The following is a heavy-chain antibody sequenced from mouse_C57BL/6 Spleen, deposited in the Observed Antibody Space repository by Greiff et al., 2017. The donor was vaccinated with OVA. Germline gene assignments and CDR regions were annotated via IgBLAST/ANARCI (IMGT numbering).Heavy chain of an antibody. CDR3: ARSRQPRLPHYFDD. D-gene: IGHD3-2*02. CDR1: GYTFTSYG. Sequence: VQLQQSGAELVRPGASVKLSCKASGYTFTSYGMSWVKQRTGQGLEWIGEIYPRSGNTYYNQKFKGKATLTADKSSSTAYMELRSLTSEDSAVYYCARSRQPRLPHYFDDWGQGTTLTVSS. J-gene: IGHJ2*01. V-gene: IGHV1-81*01. CDR2: IYPRSGNT.